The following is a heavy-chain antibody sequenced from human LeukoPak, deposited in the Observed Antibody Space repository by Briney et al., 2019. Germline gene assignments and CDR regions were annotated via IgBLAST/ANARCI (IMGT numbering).Heavy chain of an antibody. J-gene: IGHJ6*02. Sequence: GGSLRLSCAASGFTFSSYEMNWVRQAPGKGLEWVSYISSSDSTIYYADSVKGRFTISRDNAKNSLYLQMNSLRAEDTAVYYCASWCYGSGSCDGMDVWGQGTTVTVSS. D-gene: IGHD3-10*01. CDR1: GFTFSSYE. CDR2: ISSSDSTI. V-gene: IGHV3-48*03. CDR3: ASWCYGSGSCDGMDV.